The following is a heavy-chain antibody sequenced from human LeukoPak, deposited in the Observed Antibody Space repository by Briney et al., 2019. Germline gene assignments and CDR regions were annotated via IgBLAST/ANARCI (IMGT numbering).Heavy chain of an antibody. CDR1: GGSISSYY. Sequence: SETLSLTCTVSGGSISSYYWSWIRQPAGKGLEWIGRIYTSGSTNYNPSLKSRVTMSVDTSKNQFSLKLSSVTAADTAVYYCAKEGLAAAGKEIDYWGQGTLVTVSS. V-gene: IGHV4-4*07. CDR3: AKEGLAAAGKEIDY. CDR2: IYTSGST. J-gene: IGHJ4*02. D-gene: IGHD6-13*01.